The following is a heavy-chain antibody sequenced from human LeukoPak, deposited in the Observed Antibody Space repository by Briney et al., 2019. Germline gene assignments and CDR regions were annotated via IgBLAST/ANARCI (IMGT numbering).Heavy chain of an antibody. Sequence: GESLEISCKGSGYSFTSYWIAWVRQMPGKGLEWMGIIYPGDSDTKYSPSFQGQVTISADKSITTAYLQWSSLKASDTTMYYCASSRIGGATDAFDIWGQGTMVTVSS. D-gene: IGHD1-26*01. CDR1: GYSFTSYW. CDR2: IYPGDSDT. CDR3: ASSRIGGATDAFDI. J-gene: IGHJ3*02. V-gene: IGHV5-51*01.